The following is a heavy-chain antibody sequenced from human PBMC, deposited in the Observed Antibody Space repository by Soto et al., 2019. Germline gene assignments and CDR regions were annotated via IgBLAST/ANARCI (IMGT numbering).Heavy chain of an antibody. CDR2: ISSSGSTI. D-gene: IGHD6-13*01. V-gene: IGHV3-48*03. J-gene: IGHJ6*02. CDR1: GFTFSSYE. Sequence: GGPLRLSCAASGFTFSSYEMNWVRQAPGKGLEWVSYISSSGSTIYYADSVKGRFTISRDNAKNSLYLQMNSLRAEDTAVYYCATSSSPPLDVWGQGTTVTVSS. CDR3: ATSSSPPLDV.